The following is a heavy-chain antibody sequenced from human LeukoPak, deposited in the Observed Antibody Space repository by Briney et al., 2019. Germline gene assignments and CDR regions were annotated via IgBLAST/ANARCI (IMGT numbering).Heavy chain of an antibody. CDR1: GFTFSRYA. J-gene: IGHJ4*02. CDR2: ISSNGGST. Sequence: PGGSLRLSCSASGFTFSRYAIHWVRQAPGKGLEYVSAISSNGGSTYCADSVKGRFTISRNNSKNTLYLQMSSLRAEDTAVYYCVKDFYQAGSSLEGAFDYWGQGTLVTVSS. CDR3: VKDFYQAGSSLEGAFDY. D-gene: IGHD6-13*01. V-gene: IGHV3-64D*06.